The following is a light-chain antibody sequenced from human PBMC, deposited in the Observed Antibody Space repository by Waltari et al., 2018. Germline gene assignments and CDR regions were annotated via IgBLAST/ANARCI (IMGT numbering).Light chain of an antibody. CDR1: SSDVGGYNY. J-gene: IGLJ2*01. Sequence: QSALTQPASVSGSPGQSITISCTGPSSDVGGYNYVSWYQQHPGNAPKLMIYEVSNRPSGVSNRFSGSKSGNTASLTISGLQAEDEADYYCSSYTSSSTPVFGGGTKLTVL. V-gene: IGLV2-14*01. CDR2: EVS. CDR3: SSYTSSSTPV.